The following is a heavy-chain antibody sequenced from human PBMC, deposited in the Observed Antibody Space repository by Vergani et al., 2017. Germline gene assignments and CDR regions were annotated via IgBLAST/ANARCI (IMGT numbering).Heavy chain of an antibody. Sequence: QVQLQESCPGLVKPSETLSLTCTVSGGSISSYYWSWIRQPPGKGLEWIGYIYYSGSTNYNPSLKSRVTISVDTSKNQFSLKLSSVTAADTAVYYCAREAKADFSDWFDPWGQGTLVTVSS. J-gene: IGHJ5*02. V-gene: IGHV4-59*01. D-gene: IGHD3-3*01. CDR3: AREAKADFSDWFDP. CDR1: GGSISSYY. CDR2: IYYSGST.